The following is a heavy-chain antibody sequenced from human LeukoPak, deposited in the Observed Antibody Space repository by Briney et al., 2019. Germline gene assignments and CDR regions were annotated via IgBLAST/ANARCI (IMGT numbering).Heavy chain of an antibody. CDR2: IISNIGGGTS. D-gene: IGHD3-16*01. J-gene: IGHJ4*02. Sequence: GGSLRLSCAASGFTFSNVWMSWVRQAPGKGLEWVARIISNIGGGTSDYPAPVKGRFTISRDDSKNTLYLQMNGLKIEDTAVYYCTTHRGEWVLDSWGQGTLVTVSS. V-gene: IGHV3-15*01. CDR3: TTHRGEWVLDS. CDR1: GFTFSNVW.